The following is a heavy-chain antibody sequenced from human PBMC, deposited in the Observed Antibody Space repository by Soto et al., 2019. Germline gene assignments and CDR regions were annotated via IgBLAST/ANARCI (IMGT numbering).Heavy chain of an antibody. Sequence: APVEVSCQASGLTFTRHYMHWGRHAPGQRLEWMGIINPSGGSTSYAQKFQGRVTMTRDTSKNQFSLKLSSVTAADTAVYYCARERYYYGSGSYSNTIVGMDVWGQGTTVTVSS. V-gene: IGHV1-46*01. CDR2: INPSGGST. CDR1: GLTFTRHY. D-gene: IGHD3-10*01. J-gene: IGHJ6*02. CDR3: ARERYYYGSGSYSNTIVGMDV.